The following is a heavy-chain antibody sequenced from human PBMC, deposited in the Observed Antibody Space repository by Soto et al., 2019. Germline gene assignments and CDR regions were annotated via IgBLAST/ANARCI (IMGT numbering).Heavy chain of an antibody. CDR1: GGSISSYY. V-gene: IGHV4-59*08. D-gene: IGHD3-22*01. CDR3: ARRLYYDSSGFEGGGMDV. Sequence: SETLSLTCTVSGGSISSYYWSWIRQPPGKGLEWIGYTYYSGSTNYNPSLKSRVTISVDTSKNQFSLKLSSVTAADTAVYYCARRLYYDSSGFEGGGMDVWGQGTTVTVSS. CDR2: TYYSGST. J-gene: IGHJ6*02.